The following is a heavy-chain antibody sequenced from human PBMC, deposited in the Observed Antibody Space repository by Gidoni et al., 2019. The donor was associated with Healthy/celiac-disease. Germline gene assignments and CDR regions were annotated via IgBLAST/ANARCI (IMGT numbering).Heavy chain of an antibody. CDR3: TRGEDFDSSGYYYYYGMDV. Sequence: ESGGGLVQPGRSLRLSCTASGFTFGDYAMSWVRQAPGKGLEWVGFIRSKAYGGTTEYAASVKGRFTISRDDSKSIAYLQMKSLKNEDTAVYYCTRGEDFDSSGYYYYYGMDVWGQGTTVTVSS. D-gene: IGHD3-22*01. CDR1: GFTFGDYA. J-gene: IGHJ6*02. V-gene: IGHV3-49*04. CDR2: IRSKAYGGTT.